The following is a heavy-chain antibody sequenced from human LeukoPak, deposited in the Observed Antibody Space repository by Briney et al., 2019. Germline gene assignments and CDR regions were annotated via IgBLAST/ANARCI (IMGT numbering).Heavy chain of an antibody. CDR3: VRKVIVATNYFDL. J-gene: IGHJ4*02. D-gene: IGHD2-15*01. CDR1: GFTFSSHA. V-gene: IGHV3-23*01. Sequence: GGSVRLSCAASGFTFSSHAMSWVRQAPGKGLEWVSSISGSGNRTYYADSVKGRLTISRDNSKKTVYVQVNSLRADDTAVYYCVRKVIVATNYFDLWGQGTLVSVSS. CDR2: ISGSGNRT.